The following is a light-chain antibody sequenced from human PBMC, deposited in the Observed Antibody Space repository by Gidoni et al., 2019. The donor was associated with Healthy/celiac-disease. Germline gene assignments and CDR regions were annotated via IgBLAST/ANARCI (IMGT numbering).Light chain of an antibody. CDR3: AAWDDSLNGRE. V-gene: IGLV1-44*01. CDR2: SNN. Sequence: QSVLTQPPSASGTPGQRVTISCYGSSSNIGSNTVNWYQQLPGTAPKLLIYSNNQRPSGVPDRFSGSKSGTSASLAISGLQSEDEADYYCAAWDDSLNGREFGGGTKLTVL. J-gene: IGLJ3*02. CDR1: SSNIGSNT.